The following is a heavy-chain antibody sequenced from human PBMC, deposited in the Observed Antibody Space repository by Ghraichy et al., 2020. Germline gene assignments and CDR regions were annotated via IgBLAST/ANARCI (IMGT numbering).Heavy chain of an antibody. CDR3: ARRNVVRPFDY. CDR1: GGSFSGYY. V-gene: IGHV4-34*01. Sequence: SETLSLTCAVYGGSFSGYYWSWIRQPPGKGLEWIGEINHSGSTNYNPSLKSRVTISVDTSKNQFSLKLSSVTAADTAVYYCARRNVVRPFDYWGQGTLVTVSS. CDR2: INHSGST. J-gene: IGHJ4*02. D-gene: IGHD3-22*01.